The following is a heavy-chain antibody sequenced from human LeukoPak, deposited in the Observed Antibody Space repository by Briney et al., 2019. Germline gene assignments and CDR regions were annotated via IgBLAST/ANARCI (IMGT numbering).Heavy chain of an antibody. V-gene: IGHV5-51*01. CDR1: GYSFTSYW. Sequence: GESLKISCKGSGYSFTSYWIGWVRQMPGKGLEWMGIIYPGDSDTRYSPSFQGQVTISADKSISTAYLQWSSLKASDTAMYYCARRLSLGGDYINFDSWGQGTLVTVSS. CDR2: IYPGDSDT. D-gene: IGHD4-17*01. CDR3: ARRLSLGGDYINFDS. J-gene: IGHJ4*02.